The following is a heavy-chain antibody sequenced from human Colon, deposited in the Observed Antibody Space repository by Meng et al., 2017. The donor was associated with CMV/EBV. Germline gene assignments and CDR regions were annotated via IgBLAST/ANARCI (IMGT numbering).Heavy chain of an antibody. CDR2: MNPNSGNT. Sequence: ASVMVSCKASGYTFTSYDINWVRQATGQGLEWMGWMNPNSGNTAYAQKFQGSVTIIRNTSISTAYMELSSLRSEYTAVYYCARAKLSPLSRGYYCGMDVWGQGTTVTVSS. J-gene: IGHJ6*02. CDR3: ARAKLSPLSRGYYCGMDV. D-gene: IGHD2-15*01. CDR1: GYTFTSYD. V-gene: IGHV1-8*02.